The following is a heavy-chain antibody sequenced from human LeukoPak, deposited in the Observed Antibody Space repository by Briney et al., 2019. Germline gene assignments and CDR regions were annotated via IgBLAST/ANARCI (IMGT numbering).Heavy chain of an antibody. V-gene: IGHV3-11*01. CDR1: GFTFRDYY. J-gene: IGHJ3*02. CDR3: ARDYYGSGSYKRAFDI. CDR2: IRSTGSST. D-gene: IGHD3-10*01. Sequence: PGGSLRLSCTASGFTFRDYYVTWIRQAPGKGLEWVSYIRSTGSSTAYADSVKGRFAISRDNSKNTLYLQMNSLRVEATAVYYCARDYYGSGSYKRAFDIWGQGTMVTVSS.